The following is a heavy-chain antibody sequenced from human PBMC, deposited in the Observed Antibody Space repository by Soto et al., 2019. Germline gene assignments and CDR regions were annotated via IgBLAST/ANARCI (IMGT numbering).Heavy chain of an antibody. CDR3: ARERGVLSEAFDI. Sequence: SQTLSLTCAISGDSVSSNSAAWNWLRQSPSRGLEWLGRTYYRSKWYNDYVVSVKSRITINPDTSKNQFSLQLNSVTPEDTAVYYGARERGVLSEAFDIWGQGTVVAVSS. D-gene: IGHD3-10*01. CDR1: GDSVSSNSAA. J-gene: IGHJ3*02. CDR2: TYYRSKWYN. V-gene: IGHV6-1*01.